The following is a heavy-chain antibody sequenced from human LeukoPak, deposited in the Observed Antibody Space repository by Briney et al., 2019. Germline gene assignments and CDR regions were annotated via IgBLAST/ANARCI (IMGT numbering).Heavy chain of an antibody. Sequence: GGSLRLSCAASGFTFSSYSMNWVRQAPGKGLEWVSGIRGSGGATYYADSVKGRFTISRDNSKNTLYLQMNSPRAEDTAVYFCAKDYYIVVTGTVDYWGQGTLVTVSS. CDR3: AKDYYIVVTGTVDY. D-gene: IGHD6-19*01. CDR2: IRGSGGAT. CDR1: GFTFSSYS. J-gene: IGHJ4*02. V-gene: IGHV3-23*01.